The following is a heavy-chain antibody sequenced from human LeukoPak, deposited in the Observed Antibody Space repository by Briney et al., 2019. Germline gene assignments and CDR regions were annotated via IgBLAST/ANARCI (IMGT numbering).Heavy chain of an antibody. D-gene: IGHD3-22*01. V-gene: IGHV1-18*01. Sequence: ASVKVSCKASGYTFTSYGISWVRQAPGQGLEWMGWISAYNGNTNYAQKLQGRVTMTTDISTSTAYMELRSLRSDDTAVYYCARHHYDSSGYYLIGEYFQHWGQGTLVTVSS. CDR3: ARHHYDSSGYYLIGEYFQH. J-gene: IGHJ1*01. CDR2: ISAYNGNT. CDR1: GYTFTSYG.